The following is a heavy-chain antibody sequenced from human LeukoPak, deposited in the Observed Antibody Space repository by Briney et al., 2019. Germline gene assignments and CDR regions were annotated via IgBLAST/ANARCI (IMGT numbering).Heavy chain of an antibody. V-gene: IGHV3-30*18. CDR2: ISYDGSNK. CDR1: GFTFSSYG. Sequence: GGSLRLSCAASGFTFSSYGMHWVRQAPGKGLEWVAVISYDGSNKYYADSVKGRFTISRDNSKNTLYLQMNSLRAEDTAVYYCAQIPPHYDYGDYIDYWGQGTLVTVSS. CDR3: AQIPPHYDYGDYIDY. D-gene: IGHD4-17*01. J-gene: IGHJ4*02.